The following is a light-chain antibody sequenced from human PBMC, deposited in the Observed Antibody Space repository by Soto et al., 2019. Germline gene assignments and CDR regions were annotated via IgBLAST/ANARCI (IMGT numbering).Light chain of an antibody. CDR3: QSYDSSLSGSV. J-gene: IGLJ3*02. Sequence: QSVLTQPPSVSGAPGQRVTISCTGRSSNIGAGYDVHWYQQLPGTAPKLLIYGNSNRPSGVPDRFSGSKSGTSASLAITGLQAEDEADYYCQSYDSSLSGSVFGGVTTLTVL. V-gene: IGLV1-40*01. CDR2: GNS. CDR1: SSNIGAGYD.